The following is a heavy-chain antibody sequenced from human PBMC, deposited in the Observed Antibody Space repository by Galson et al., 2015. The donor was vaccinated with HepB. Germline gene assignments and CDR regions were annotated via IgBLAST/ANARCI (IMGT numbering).Heavy chain of an antibody. Sequence: SVKVSCKASGYTFTSYGISWVRQAPGQGLEWMGWISAYNGNTNYAQKLQGRVTMTTDTSTSTAYMELRSLRSDDTAVYYCARVLSGSWITIFYDYYGMDVWGQGTTVTVSS. CDR1: GYTFTSYG. J-gene: IGHJ6*02. CDR3: ARVLSGSWITIFYDYYGMDV. D-gene: IGHD3-9*01. V-gene: IGHV1-18*04. CDR2: ISAYNGNT.